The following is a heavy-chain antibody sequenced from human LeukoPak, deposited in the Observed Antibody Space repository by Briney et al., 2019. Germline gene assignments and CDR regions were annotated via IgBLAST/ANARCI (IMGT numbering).Heavy chain of an antibody. CDR1: GFTFSSYG. Sequence: GGSLRLSCAASGFTFSSYGMHWVRQAPGKGLEWVAVIWYDGSNKYYADSVKGRFTISGDNAKNSLYLQMNSLRAEDTAVYYCARVEWDGYNWVDFDYWGQGTLVTVSS. V-gene: IGHV3-33*01. CDR3: ARVEWDGYNWVDFDY. D-gene: IGHD5-24*01. J-gene: IGHJ4*02. CDR2: IWYDGSNK.